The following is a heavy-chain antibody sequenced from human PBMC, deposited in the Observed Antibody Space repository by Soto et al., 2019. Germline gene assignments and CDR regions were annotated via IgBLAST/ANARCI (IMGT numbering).Heavy chain of an antibody. V-gene: IGHV1-69*13. CDR2: IIPIFGIP. Sequence: SVKVSCKESGGTFSSYAIACVRQAPGQGLEWMGGIIPIFGIPNYAQKFQGRVAITADESTNTAYMELSSLRSDDTAVYYCAKAAQTRFNWNDLGNWFDPWGQGTLVTVSS. D-gene: IGHD1-1*01. J-gene: IGHJ5*02. CDR3: AKAAQTRFNWNDLGNWFDP. CDR1: GGTFSSYA.